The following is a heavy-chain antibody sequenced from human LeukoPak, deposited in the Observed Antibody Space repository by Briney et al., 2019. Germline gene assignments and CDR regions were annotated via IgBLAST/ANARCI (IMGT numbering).Heavy chain of an antibody. CDR2: ISAGGGA. J-gene: IGHJ4*02. V-gene: IGHV3-23*01. D-gene: IGHD3-16*01. CDR1: GFTFSDYA. Sequence: GGSLRLSCAASGFTFSDYAMSWVRQAPGKGLEWVSGISAGGGAFYADSVKGRFTIYRDTSKNTLSLQMNSLRAEDTALYFCARATPAPVGGFDYWGQGTQVTVSS. CDR3: ARATPAPVGGFDY.